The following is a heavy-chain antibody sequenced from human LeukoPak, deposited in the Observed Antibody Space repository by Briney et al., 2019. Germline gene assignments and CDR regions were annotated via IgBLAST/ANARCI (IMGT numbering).Heavy chain of an antibody. V-gene: IGHV4-59*08. J-gene: IGHJ6*02. D-gene: IGHD5-18*01. CDR3: ARHEGYTFMDV. CDR2: IYYSGST. Sequence: SETLSLTCTVSGGSISSYYWSWIRQPPGKGLEWIGYIYYSGSTNYNPSLKSRATISVDTSKNQFSLKLSSVTAADTAVYYCARHEGYTFMDVWGQGTTVTVSS. CDR1: GGSISSYY.